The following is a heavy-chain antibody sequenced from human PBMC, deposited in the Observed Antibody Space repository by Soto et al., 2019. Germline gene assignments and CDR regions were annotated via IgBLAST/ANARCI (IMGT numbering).Heavy chain of an antibody. Sequence: SETLSLTCTVSGGSISSSSYYWGWIRQPPGKGLEWIGSIYYSGITYYNPSLKSRVTISVDTSKNQFSLKLSSVTAADTAVYYCASRRGTRALNWGQGTLVTVSS. CDR2: IYYSGIT. D-gene: IGHD1-1*01. CDR1: GGSISSSSYY. V-gene: IGHV4-39*01. J-gene: IGHJ4*02. CDR3: ASRRGTRALN.